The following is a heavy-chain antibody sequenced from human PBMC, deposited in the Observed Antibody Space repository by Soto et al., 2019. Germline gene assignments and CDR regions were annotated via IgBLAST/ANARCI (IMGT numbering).Heavy chain of an antibody. Sequence: PSETLSLTCSVSGDSISTVDYFWAWIRQPPGQALEYIGYIYKSTTTYYNPSFEGRVAISLDTSKSQFSLTVTSVTAADTAVYFCARGRYCLTGTCFPNCFDSWGQGTLVTVSS. V-gene: IGHV4-30-4*01. J-gene: IGHJ5*01. CDR2: IYKSTTT. CDR3: ARGRYCLTGTCFPNCFDS. D-gene: IGHD2-15*01. CDR1: GDSISTVDYF.